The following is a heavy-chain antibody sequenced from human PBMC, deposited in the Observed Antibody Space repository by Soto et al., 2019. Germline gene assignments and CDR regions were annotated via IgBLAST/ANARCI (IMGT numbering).Heavy chain of an antibody. CDR3: ARGGHDLWSGLFDY. Sequence: SETLSLTCSVSGGSISTYYCNWIRQPAGKGLEWIGRIDTSGSTNYNPSLKSRVTMSVDTSKNQFSLKLSSVTAADTAVYYCARGGHDLWSGLFDYWGQGTPVTVSS. CDR2: IDTSGST. CDR1: GGSISTYY. J-gene: IGHJ4*02. V-gene: IGHV4-4*07. D-gene: IGHD3-3*01.